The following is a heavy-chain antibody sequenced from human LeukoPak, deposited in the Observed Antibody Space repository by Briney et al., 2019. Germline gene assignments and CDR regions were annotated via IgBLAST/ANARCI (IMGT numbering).Heavy chain of an antibody. CDR3: AREVVTMVRGI. V-gene: IGHV4-59*01. CDR2: IYYSGST. Sequence: PSETLSLTCTVSGGSISSYYWSWIRQPPGKGLEWIGYIYYSGSTNYNPSLKSRVTISVDTSKNQFSLKLSSVTAADTAVYYCAREVVTMVRGIWGQGTMVTVSS. CDR1: GGSISSYY. J-gene: IGHJ3*02. D-gene: IGHD3-10*01.